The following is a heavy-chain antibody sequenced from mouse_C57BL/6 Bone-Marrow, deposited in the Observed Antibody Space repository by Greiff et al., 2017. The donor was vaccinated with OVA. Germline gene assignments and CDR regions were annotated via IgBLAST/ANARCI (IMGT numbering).Heavy chain of an antibody. Sequence: VKLQESGPGLVQPSQSLSITCTVSGFSLTSYGVHWVRQSPGQGLEWLGVIWSGGSTDYNAAFISRLSISKDNSKSQVFFKMNSLQADDTAIYYCARNSYYSNYAWFAYWGQGTLVTVSA. D-gene: IGHD2-5*01. CDR2: IWSGGST. CDR1: GFSLTSYG. CDR3: ARNSYYSNYAWFAY. V-gene: IGHV2-2*01. J-gene: IGHJ3*01.